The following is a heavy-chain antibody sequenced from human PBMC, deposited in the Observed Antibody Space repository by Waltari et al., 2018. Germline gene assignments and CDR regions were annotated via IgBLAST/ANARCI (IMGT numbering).Heavy chain of an antibody. D-gene: IGHD6-19*01. J-gene: IGHJ4*02. CDR1: GYTFLNYA. CDR2: VNPDSGAT. Sequence: QVQLVQSGAEVLKPGASVKVSCQASGYTFLNYAINLVPQPAGQGFEWMGWVNPDSGATAYAQKFQGRITMTRDTSISTAYMELSRLRSDDTAVYYCAREVKGSGWYRGGYFDYWGQGTLVTVSS. CDR3: AREVKGSGWYRGGYFDY. V-gene: IGHV1-8*01.